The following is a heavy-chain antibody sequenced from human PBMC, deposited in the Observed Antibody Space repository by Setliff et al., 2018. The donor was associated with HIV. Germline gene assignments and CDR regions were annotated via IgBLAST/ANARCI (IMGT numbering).Heavy chain of an antibody. Sequence: PSETLSLTCAVYGGSFSGYYWSWIRQPPGKGLEWIGEINHSGGINCNAALRSRVTISADTSKNQFSLKLNSVTAADTAVYYCASRIYYYDSSRVLREEGFDPWGQGTLVTVSS. D-gene: IGHD3-22*01. CDR2: INHSGGI. CDR1: GGSFSGYY. V-gene: IGHV4-34*01. CDR3: ASRIYYYDSSRVLREEGFDP. J-gene: IGHJ5*02.